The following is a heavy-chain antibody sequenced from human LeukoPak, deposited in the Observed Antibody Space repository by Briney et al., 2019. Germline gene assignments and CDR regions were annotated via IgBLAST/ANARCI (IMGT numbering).Heavy chain of an antibody. V-gene: IGHV4-59*01. CDR1: GGSISSYY. D-gene: IGHD1-26*01. J-gene: IGHJ4*02. CDR3: ARHPEGGTYSFGF. Sequence: SETLSLTCTVSGGSISSYYWTWIRQPPGKGLEWIGYISDSGSTNYNPSLKSRVTISVDTPKKQFSLKLSSVTAADTALYFCARHPEGGTYSFGFWGQGTLVTVSS. CDR2: ISDSGST.